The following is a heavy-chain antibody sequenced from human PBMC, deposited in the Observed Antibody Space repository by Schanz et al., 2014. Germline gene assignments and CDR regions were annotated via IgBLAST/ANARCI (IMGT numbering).Heavy chain of an antibody. D-gene: IGHD3-16*01. Sequence: QVQLVESGGGVVQPGTSLRLSCAASGFTFRGHAMHWVRQAPGQGLEKVAVTSTDGTKTYYAASVRGRFTISRDNSKNSVYLQMNSLRSEDTAVYYCTRDRGALITHNDALDLWGQGTMVSVSS. J-gene: IGHJ3*01. CDR2: TSTDGTKT. V-gene: IGHV3-30*04. CDR1: GFTFRGHA. CDR3: TRDRGALITHNDALDL.